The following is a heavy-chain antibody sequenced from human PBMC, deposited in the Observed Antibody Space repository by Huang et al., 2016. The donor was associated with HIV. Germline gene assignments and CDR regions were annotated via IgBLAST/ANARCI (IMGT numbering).Heavy chain of an antibody. CDR1: GFTFNTFG. V-gene: IGHV3-30*02. CDR2: IRYDANNQ. D-gene: IGHD2-15*01. J-gene: IGHJ4*02. Sequence: QVHLVESGGGVVQPGGSLRLSCAASGFTFNTFGMHGVRQAPVKGLEGVAFIRYDANNQYYADSVKGRFTISRDNSEDTLFLLMTTLRPDDTAIYYCAKDEKQFCRGGSCYSSNIDYWGQGALVTVSS. CDR3: AKDEKQFCRGGSCYSSNIDY.